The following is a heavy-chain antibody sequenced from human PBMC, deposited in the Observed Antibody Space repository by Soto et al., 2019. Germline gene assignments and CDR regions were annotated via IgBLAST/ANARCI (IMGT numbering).Heavy chain of an antibody. V-gene: IGHV3-23*01. D-gene: IGHD3-16*02. Sequence: LRLSCAASGFTFSSYAMSWVRQAPGKGLEWVSAISGSRGSTYYADSVKGRFTISRDNSKNTLYLQMNSLRAEDTAVYYCAKAPFGGVIVTVYWGQGTLVTVSS. J-gene: IGHJ4*02. CDR3: AKAPFGGVIVTVY. CDR2: ISGSRGST. CDR1: GFTFSSYA.